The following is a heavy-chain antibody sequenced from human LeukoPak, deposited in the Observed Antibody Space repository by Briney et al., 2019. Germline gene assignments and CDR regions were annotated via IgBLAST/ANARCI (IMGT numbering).Heavy chain of an antibody. CDR2: IDPDGSSA. V-gene: IGHV3-74*01. D-gene: IGHD1-26*01. J-gene: IGHJ4*02. CDR3: VRVGGSHDFDY. CDR1: GLSFSSYS. Sequence: GGSLRLSCAASGLSFSSYSMDWVRQAPGKGLVWVSRIDPDGSSATNADSVKGRLTVSRDNAKNTLFLQMDNLRAEDTAVFFCVRVGGSHDFDYWGQGTLVTVSS.